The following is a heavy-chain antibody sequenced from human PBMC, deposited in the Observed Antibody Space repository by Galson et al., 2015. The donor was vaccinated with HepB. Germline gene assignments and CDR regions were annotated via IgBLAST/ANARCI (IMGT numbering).Heavy chain of an antibody. CDR3: ARDSYYCDRTGYYFFFAY. CDR2: IYSDGST. D-gene: IGHD3-22*01. V-gene: IGHV3-66*02. Sequence: SLRLSCAASGFTFRSYAMHWVRQAPGKGLEWVSVIYSDGSTYYADSVKGRFTISRDNSKNTLFLQMNSLRPEDTAVYYCARDSYYCDRTGYYFFFAYWGQGALVTVSS. J-gene: IGHJ4*02. CDR1: GFTFRSYA.